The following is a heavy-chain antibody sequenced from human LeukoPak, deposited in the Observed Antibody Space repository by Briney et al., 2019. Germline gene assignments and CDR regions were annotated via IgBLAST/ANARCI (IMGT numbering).Heavy chain of an antibody. V-gene: IGHV3-21*01. CDR2: VSGKSDYI. CDR3: ARDPNPDSSGYYS. CDR1: GFNFSDYT. Sequence: PGGSLRLSCAASGFNFSDYTMTWVRQAPGKGLEWVSSVSGKSDYIYYADSVKGRFTIARDNAKNSIYLQMNSLRSEDTAVYYCARDPNPDSSGYYSWGQGTLVTVSS. J-gene: IGHJ4*02. D-gene: IGHD3-22*01.